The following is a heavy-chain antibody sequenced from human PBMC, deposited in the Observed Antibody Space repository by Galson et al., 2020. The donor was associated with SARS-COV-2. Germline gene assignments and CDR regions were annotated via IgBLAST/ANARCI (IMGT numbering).Heavy chain of an antibody. CDR1: GFSFSTYA. CDR2: VTGSGGNT. CDR3: AKDWRGERCECDCLLD. V-gene: IGHV3-23*01. Sequence: GGSLRLSCAASGFSFSTYAMSWVRQAPGKGLEWVSSVTGSGGNTHYADSVRGRFTISRDNSQNTVYLQMNSLRAEDTAGYYCAKDWRGERCECDCLLDWGQGTLVTVSA. J-gene: IGHJ4*02. D-gene: IGHD2-21*02.